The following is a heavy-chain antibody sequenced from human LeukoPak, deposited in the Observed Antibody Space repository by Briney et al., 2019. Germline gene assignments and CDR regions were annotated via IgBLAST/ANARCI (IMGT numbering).Heavy chain of an antibody. Sequence: ASVKVSCKASGYTFTSYGITWVRQAPGQGLEWTGWITAYNGNTDYAQKLQGRVTMTTDTSTSTAYMELSSLRSDDTAVYYCARADYYFASGTYYPYYFDYWGQGTLVTVSS. CDR3: ARADYYFASGTYYPYYFDY. CDR1: GYTFTSYG. CDR2: ITAYNGNT. D-gene: IGHD3-10*01. V-gene: IGHV1-18*04. J-gene: IGHJ4*02.